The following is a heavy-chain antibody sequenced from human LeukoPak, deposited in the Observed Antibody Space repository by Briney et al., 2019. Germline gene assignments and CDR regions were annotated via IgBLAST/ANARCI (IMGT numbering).Heavy chain of an antibody. D-gene: IGHD6-19*01. Sequence: PSGTLSLTCSVSGDSISSNEWWSWVRQPPGKGLEWIGEVIHSGSTNFNPSLKSRVTISIDKSKNQFSLEVTSVTAADTAIYYCARDLAVAGTNYFDFWGQGVLVTVSS. J-gene: IGHJ4*02. CDR1: GDSISSNEW. V-gene: IGHV4-4*02. CDR2: VIHSGST. CDR3: ARDLAVAGTNYFDF.